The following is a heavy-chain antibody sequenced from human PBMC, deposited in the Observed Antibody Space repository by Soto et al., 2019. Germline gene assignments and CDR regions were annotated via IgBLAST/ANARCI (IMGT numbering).Heavy chain of an antibody. V-gene: IGHV3-11*01. CDR1: AFTFSDYY. CDR2: ISSSGSTI. CDR3: ERDPGGGSYGD. D-gene: IGHD1-26*01. Sequence: QVQLVESGGGFVKPGGSLRLSCAASAFTFSDYYKHCIRQATGEGLERVSYISSSGSTIYYADSVQGRFTISRDNAKNSLYLQMNSLRAEDTALYYCERDPGGGSYGDWSHGTLVNVST. J-gene: IGHJ4*01.